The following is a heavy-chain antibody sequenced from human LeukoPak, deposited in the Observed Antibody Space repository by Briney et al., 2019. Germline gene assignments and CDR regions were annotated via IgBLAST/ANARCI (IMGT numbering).Heavy chain of an antibody. V-gene: IGHV3-33*01. Sequence: PGGSLRLSCAASGFTFSSYGMPWVRQAPGKGLEWVAVIWYDGSNKYYADSVKGRFTISRDDSKNTLYLQMNSLRAEDTAVYYCARGVGALYYYDSSGYADYWGQGTLVTVSS. CDR3: ARGVGALYYYDSSGYADY. D-gene: IGHD3-22*01. CDR2: IWYDGSNK. J-gene: IGHJ4*02. CDR1: GFTFSSYG.